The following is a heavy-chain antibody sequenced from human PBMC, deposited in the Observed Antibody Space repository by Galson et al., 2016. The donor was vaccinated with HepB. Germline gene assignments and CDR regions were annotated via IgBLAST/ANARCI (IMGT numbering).Heavy chain of an antibody. Sequence: SVKVSCKASGYIFTSYAMNWVRQAPGQGLEWMGWINTNTGNPTYAQGFTGRFVISLDTSVSTAYLQISSLKHEETAVYYCARDRDRGYYESNGYFGHWGQGTLVTVSS. J-gene: IGHJ4*02. V-gene: IGHV7-4-1*02. D-gene: IGHD3-22*01. CDR2: INTNTGNP. CDR3: ARDRDRGYYESNGYFGH. CDR1: GYIFTSYA.